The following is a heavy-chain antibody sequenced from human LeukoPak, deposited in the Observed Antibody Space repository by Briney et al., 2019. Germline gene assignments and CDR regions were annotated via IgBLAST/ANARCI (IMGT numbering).Heavy chain of an antibody. CDR2: IYTDGST. CDR3: ARPYRVGGSFPFDI. CDR1: GGSISTYY. J-gene: IGHJ3*02. V-gene: IGHV4-4*07. Sequence: PSETLSLTCTVSGGSISTYYWTWIRQSAGKGLEWIGRIYTDGSTSYNPSLRSRVTISVDNSKNQFSLKLSSVTAADTPVYYCARPYRVGGSFPFDIWGQGTMVTVSS. D-gene: IGHD3-16*02.